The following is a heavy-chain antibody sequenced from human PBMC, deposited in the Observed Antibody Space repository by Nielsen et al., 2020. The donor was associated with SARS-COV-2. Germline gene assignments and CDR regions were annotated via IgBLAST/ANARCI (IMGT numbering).Heavy chain of an antibody. Sequence: GESLKISCAASGFTFNRHAMSWVRQAPGKGLEWVSVITGSGGGTYYADSVKGRFTISRDNSKNTLYLQMNSLRAEDTAVYYCARTYGVYVRIPPDYWGQGTLVTVSS. V-gene: IGHV3-23*01. CDR3: ARTYGVYVRIPPDY. D-gene: IGHD4-17*01. J-gene: IGHJ4*02. CDR2: ITGSGGGT. CDR1: GFTFNRHA.